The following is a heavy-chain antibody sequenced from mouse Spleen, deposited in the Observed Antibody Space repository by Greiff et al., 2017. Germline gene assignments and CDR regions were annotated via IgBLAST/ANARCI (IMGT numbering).Heavy chain of an antibody. CDR1: GFTFSDYY. V-gene: IGHV5-16*01. J-gene: IGHJ1*01. CDR2: INYDGSST. Sequence: EVNVVESEGGLVQPGSSMKLSCTASGFTFSDYYMAWVRQVPEKGLEWVANINYDGSSTYYLDSLKSRFIISRDNAKNILYLQMSSLKSEDTATYYCARGLGGGWYFDVWGAGTTVTVSS. D-gene: IGHD4-1*01. CDR3: ARGLGGGWYFDV.